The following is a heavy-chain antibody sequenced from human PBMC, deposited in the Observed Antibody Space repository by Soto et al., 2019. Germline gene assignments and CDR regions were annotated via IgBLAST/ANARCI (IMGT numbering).Heavy chain of an antibody. Sequence: EVQLVESGGGLVQPGGSLRLSCAASGFTFSSYWMIWVRQAPEKGLEWVGNIRQDGSEKHYVDSVKGRFTISRDNAKNSLYLQMSSLRADDTAVYYCARGGCSSTNCHRGDYWGQGTLVTVSS. J-gene: IGHJ4*02. CDR2: IRQDGSEK. V-gene: IGHV3-7*03. D-gene: IGHD2-2*01. CDR3: ARGGCSSTNCHRGDY. CDR1: GFTFSSYW.